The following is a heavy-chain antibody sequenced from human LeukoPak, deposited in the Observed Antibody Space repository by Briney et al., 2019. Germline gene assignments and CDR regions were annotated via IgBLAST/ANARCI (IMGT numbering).Heavy chain of an antibody. CDR1: GYSISSGYY. J-gene: IGHJ6*03. CDR3: AGLEYYDSSGENMYYYYMDV. V-gene: IGHV4-38-2*02. D-gene: IGHD3-22*01. CDR2: IYHSGST. Sequence: SETLSLTCTVSGYSISSGYYWGWIRQPPGKGLEWIGSIYHSGSTYYNPSLKGRVTISVDTSKNQFSLKLSSVTAADTAVYYCAGLEYYDSSGENMYYYYMDVWGKGTTVTVSS.